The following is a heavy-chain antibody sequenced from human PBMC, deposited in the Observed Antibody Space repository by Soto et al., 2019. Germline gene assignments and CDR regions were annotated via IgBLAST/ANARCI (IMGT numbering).Heavy chain of an antibody. J-gene: IGHJ6*02. CDR1: GFTFTSSA. V-gene: IGHV1-58*01. D-gene: IGHD2-15*01. CDR3: AADLGYCSGGSCSGRYYYYYYGMDV. CDR2: IVVGSGNT. Sequence: QMQLVQSGPEVKKPGTSVKVSCKASGFTFTSSAVQWVRQARGQRLEWIGWIVVGSGNTNYAQKFQERVTITRDMSTSTAYRELSSLRSEDTAVYYCAADLGYCSGGSCSGRYYYYYYGMDVWGQGTTVTVSS.